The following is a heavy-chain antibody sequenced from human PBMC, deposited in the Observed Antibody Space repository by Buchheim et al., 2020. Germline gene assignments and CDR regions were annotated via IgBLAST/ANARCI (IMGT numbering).Heavy chain of an antibody. V-gene: IGHV3-30*18. CDR3: AKDYEQWLDYYFDY. CDR1: GFTFSSYG. CDR2: ISYDGSNK. J-gene: IGHJ4*02. D-gene: IGHD6-19*01. Sequence: QVQLVESGGGVVQPGRSLRLSCAASGFTFSSYGMHWVRQAPGKGLEWVAVISYDGSNKYYADSVKGRFTISRDNSKTTLYLQMNSLRAEDTAVYYCAKDYEQWLDYYFDYWGQGTL.